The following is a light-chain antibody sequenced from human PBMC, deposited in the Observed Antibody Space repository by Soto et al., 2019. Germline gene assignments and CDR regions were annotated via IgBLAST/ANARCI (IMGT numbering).Light chain of an antibody. J-gene: IGKJ5*01. Sequence: EIVLTQSPATLSLSPGERATLSCRASQSVSSYLAWYQQKPGQAPRLLIYDASNRATGIPARFSGSGSGTDFTLTISSLEAEDFAVYYCQQPSNWLHTFGQGTRMEIK. CDR3: QQPSNWLHT. CDR1: QSVSSY. CDR2: DAS. V-gene: IGKV3-11*01.